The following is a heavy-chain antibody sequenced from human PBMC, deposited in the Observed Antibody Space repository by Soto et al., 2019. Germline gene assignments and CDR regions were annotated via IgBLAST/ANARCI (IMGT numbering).Heavy chain of an antibody. D-gene: IGHD3-10*01. Sequence: QVQLQESGPGLVKPSETLSLTCTVSGGSISSYYWSWIRQPPGKGLEWNGYIYYSGSTNYNPSLKSRVTISVDTSKNQFTLNLSSVTAADTAVYYCARVWGGAFDFWGQGTMVTVSS. J-gene: IGHJ3*01. CDR2: IYYSGST. CDR1: GGSISSYY. V-gene: IGHV4-59*01. CDR3: ARVWGGAFDF.